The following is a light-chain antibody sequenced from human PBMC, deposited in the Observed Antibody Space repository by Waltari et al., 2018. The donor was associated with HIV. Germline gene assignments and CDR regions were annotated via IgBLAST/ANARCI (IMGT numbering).Light chain of an antibody. CDR1: SSDIATYNY. Sequence: QSALTQPASVSGSLGQSITISCIGTSSDIATYNYVSWYHHHPDKAPRVVIYDANSRPSGVPFRCAGAKSGNTASLTISGLQAEDEADYYCASYTITSTLVFGGGTKVTVL. CDR3: ASYTITSTLV. J-gene: IGLJ3*02. CDR2: DAN. V-gene: IGLV2-14*01.